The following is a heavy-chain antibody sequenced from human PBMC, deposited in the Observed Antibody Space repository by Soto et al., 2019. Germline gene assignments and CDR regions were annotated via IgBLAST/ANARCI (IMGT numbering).Heavy chain of an antibody. CDR2: LKSKTDGGTT. V-gene: IGHV3-15*01. J-gene: IGHJ4*02. CDR3: ATDYHYDYLWGTNRYFDS. Sequence: EVQLVESGGGLVKPGGSLRLSCAASGFTFNNAWLSWVRQAPGKGLEWVVRLKSKTDGGTTDYAAPVKDRFSISRDYSKSTMYLQMNSQKTKDTAVYYCATDYHYDYLWGTNRYFDSWGQGTLVTVSS. D-gene: IGHD3-16*02. CDR1: GFTFNNAW.